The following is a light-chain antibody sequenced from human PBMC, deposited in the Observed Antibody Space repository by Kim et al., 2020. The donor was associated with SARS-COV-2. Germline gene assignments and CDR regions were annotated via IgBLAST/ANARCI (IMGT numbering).Light chain of an antibody. V-gene: IGKV1-6*01. CDR1: QGIGSA. J-gene: IGKJ1*01. Sequence: AIQMTQSPSSLSASVGDRVTITCRASQGIGSALVWYQQKPGKAPNLLIYAASTLQSGVPSRFSGSGSGTDFTLTISSLQPEDFATYYCLQDYNYPWTFGQGTKVDIK. CDR2: AAS. CDR3: LQDYNYPWT.